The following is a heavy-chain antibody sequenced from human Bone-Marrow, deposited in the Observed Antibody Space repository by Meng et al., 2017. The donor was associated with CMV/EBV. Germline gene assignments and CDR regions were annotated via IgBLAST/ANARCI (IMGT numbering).Heavy chain of an antibody. Sequence: ASLKVSCKASGYTFTSYYMHWVRQAPGQGLEWMGGINPNSGGTNYAQKFQGRVTMTRDTSISTAYMELSRLRSDDAAVYYCARGCDIVVVPAAIEGYYYYGMDVWGQGTTVTVSS. CDR3: ARGCDIVVVPAAIEGYYYYGMDV. V-gene: IGHV1-2*02. CDR2: INPNSGGT. D-gene: IGHD2-2*02. CDR1: GYTFTSYY. J-gene: IGHJ6*02.